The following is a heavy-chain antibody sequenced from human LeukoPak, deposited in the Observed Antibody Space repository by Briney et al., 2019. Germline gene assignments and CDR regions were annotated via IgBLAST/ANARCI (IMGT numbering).Heavy chain of an antibody. CDR1: GFTFRDAW. CDR3: ARDSVSITMVRGGTDY. Sequence: PGGSLRLSCAASGFTFRDAWMNWVRQAPGKGLEWVSSISSSSSYIYYADSVKGRFTISRDNAKNSLYLQMNSLRAEDTAVYYCARDSVSITMVRGGTDYWGQGTLVTVSS. J-gene: IGHJ4*02. V-gene: IGHV3-21*01. D-gene: IGHD3-10*01. CDR2: ISSSSSYI.